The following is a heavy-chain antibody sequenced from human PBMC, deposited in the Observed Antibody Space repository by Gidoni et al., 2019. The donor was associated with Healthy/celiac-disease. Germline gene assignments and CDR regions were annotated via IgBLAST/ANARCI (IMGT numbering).Heavy chain of an antibody. V-gene: IGHV1-69*19. J-gene: IGHJ3*02. CDR3: ARGSHGSGMGDDAFDI. CDR1: GGTFSSYA. D-gene: IGHD3-10*01. Sequence: SSVKVSCKASGGTFSSYAISWVRQAPGQGLEWMGGIIPIFGTANYAQKFQGRVTITADESTSTAYMELSSLRSEDTAVYYCARGSHGSGMGDDAFDIWGQGTMVTVSS. CDR2: IIPIFGTA.